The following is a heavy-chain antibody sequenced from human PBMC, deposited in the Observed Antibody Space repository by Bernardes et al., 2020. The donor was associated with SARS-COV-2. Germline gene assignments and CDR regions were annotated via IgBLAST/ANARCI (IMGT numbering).Heavy chain of an antibody. J-gene: IGHJ5*02. V-gene: IGHV4-61*02. CDR1: GGSISSGSYY. D-gene: IGHD6-19*01. Sequence: SETLSLTCTVSGGSISSGSYYWSWIRQPAGKGLEWIGRIYTSGSTNYNPSLKSRVTISVDTSKNQFSLKLSSVTAADTAVYYCAREQVQAVAGWVWFDPWGQGTLVTVSS. CDR2: IYTSGST. CDR3: AREQVQAVAGWVWFDP.